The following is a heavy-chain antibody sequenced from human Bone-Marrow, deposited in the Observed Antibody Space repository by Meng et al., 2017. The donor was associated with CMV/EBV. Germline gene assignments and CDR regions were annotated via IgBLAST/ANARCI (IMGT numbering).Heavy chain of an antibody. CDR3: ARDFSVLRFLEWLPTPYYYGMDV. V-gene: IGHV3-23*01. D-gene: IGHD3-3*01. CDR2: ISGSSTVT. Sequence: GESLKISCAASGFTFSSYSMSWIRQAPGKGLQWVSSISGSSTVTYYADSVKGRFTISRDNSNNTLHLQMNSLRAEDTAVYYCARDFSVLRFLEWLPTPYYYGMDVWGQGTTVTVSS. CDR1: GFTFSSYS. J-gene: IGHJ6*02.